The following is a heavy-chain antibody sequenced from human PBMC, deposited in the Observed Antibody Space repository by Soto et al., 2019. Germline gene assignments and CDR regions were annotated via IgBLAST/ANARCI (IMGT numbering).Heavy chain of an antibody. D-gene: IGHD2-2*01. Sequence: SETLSLTCTVSGGSISSSSYYWGWIRQPPGKGLEWIGRIYYSGSTYYNPSLKSRVTISVDTSKNQFSLKLSSVTATDTAVYYCARVVREEYQLLNYYFDYWGQGTLVTVSS. V-gene: IGHV4-39*01. J-gene: IGHJ4*02. CDR2: IYYSGST. CDR1: GGSISSSSYY. CDR3: ARVVREEYQLLNYYFDY.